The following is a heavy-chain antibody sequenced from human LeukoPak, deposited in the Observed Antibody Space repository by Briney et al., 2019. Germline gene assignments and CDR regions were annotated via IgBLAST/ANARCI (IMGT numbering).Heavy chain of an antibody. J-gene: IGHJ4*02. CDR2: INPNSGDT. CDR3: VRDLTMFVVVPGY. D-gene: IGHD3-10*02. Sequence: ASVKVSCKASGYTFTGYYLHWVRQAPGQGLEWMGWINPNSGDTNYAQKFQGRVTMTRDTSINTAYMELSRLRSDDTAVYHCVRDLTMFVVVPGYWGQGTLVTVSS. V-gene: IGHV1-2*02. CDR1: GYTFTGYY.